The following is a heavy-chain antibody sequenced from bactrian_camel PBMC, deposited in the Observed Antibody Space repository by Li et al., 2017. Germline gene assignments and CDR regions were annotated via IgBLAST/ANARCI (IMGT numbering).Heavy chain of an antibody. CDR2: IDPRDSGT. CDR1: GYTYNRNC. D-gene: IGHD2*01. CDR3: AADTGGMVYNIFAAHQYEY. V-gene: IGHV3S28*01. Sequence: GGSVQAGGSLRLSCAASGYTYNRNCMAWFRQAPGKERQWVAHIDPRDSGTYYASSVKGRFTISLDNAKNTLYLHMNSLKPEDTAMYYCAADTGGMVYNIFAAHQYEYWGQGTQVTVS. J-gene: IGHJ4*01.